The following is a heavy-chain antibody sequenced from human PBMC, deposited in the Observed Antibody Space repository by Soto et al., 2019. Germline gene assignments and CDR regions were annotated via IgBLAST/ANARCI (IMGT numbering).Heavy chain of an antibody. J-gene: IGHJ6*02. V-gene: IGHV5-10-1*01. D-gene: IGHD4-4*01. CDR2: INPADSDA. CDR1: GYTLTDYW. Sequence: PGESLQLSCXASGYTLTDYWITWVRQMPGKGLEWVGQINPADSDARYGPSFEGHVAISIDKSIRTGSLQWSSLKVSDTAIHFCARLGHDYSNSGMDVWGQGTTVTVSS. CDR3: ARLGHDYSNSGMDV.